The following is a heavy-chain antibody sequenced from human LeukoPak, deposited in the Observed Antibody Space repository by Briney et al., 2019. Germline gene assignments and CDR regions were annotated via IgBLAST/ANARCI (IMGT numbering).Heavy chain of an antibody. V-gene: IGHV3-74*01. D-gene: IGHD3-3*01. CDR2: INSDGSST. CDR3: ARLSDFWSGEDAFDI. CDR1: GFTFSSYW. J-gene: IGHJ3*02. Sequence: GGSLRLSCAASGFTFSSYWMHWVRQAPGKGLVWVSHINSDGSSTNYADSVKGRFTTSRDNAKNTLYLQMNSLRAEDTAVYYCARLSDFWSGEDAFDIWGQGTMVTVSS.